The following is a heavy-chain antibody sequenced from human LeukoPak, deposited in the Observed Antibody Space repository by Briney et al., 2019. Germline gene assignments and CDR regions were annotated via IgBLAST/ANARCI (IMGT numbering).Heavy chain of an antibody. CDR2: INPNSGGT. D-gene: IGHD3-10*01. CDR3: ARGRIRITMVRGVQNWFDP. Sequence: RASVKVSCKASGYTFTGYYMHWVRQAPGQGREWMGWINPNSGGTNYAQKFQGRVTMTRDTSISTAYMELSRLRSDDTAVYYCARGRIRITMVRGVQNWFDPWGQGTLVTVSS. V-gene: IGHV1-2*02. CDR1: GYTFTGYY. J-gene: IGHJ5*02.